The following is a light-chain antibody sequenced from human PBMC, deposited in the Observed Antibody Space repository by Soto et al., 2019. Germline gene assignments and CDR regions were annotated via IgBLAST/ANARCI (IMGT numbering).Light chain of an antibody. CDR1: QSVSSN. V-gene: IGKV3-15*01. CDR2: GAS. CDR3: QQYNNWPPYT. Sequence: EIVRTQSPATLSVSPGERATLSCRASQSVSSNLAWYQQKPGQAPRLLIYGASTRATGIPARFSGSGSGTEVTLTISSLQSEDFAVYYCQQYNNWPPYTFGQGTKLEIK. J-gene: IGKJ2*01.